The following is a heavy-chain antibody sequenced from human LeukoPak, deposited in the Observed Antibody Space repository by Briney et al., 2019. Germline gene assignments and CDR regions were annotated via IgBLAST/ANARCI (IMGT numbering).Heavy chain of an antibody. J-gene: IGHJ4*02. V-gene: IGHV3-7*01. D-gene: IGHD2-21*02. CDR3: ARDVGDL. Sequence: PGGSLRLSCAASGFNFRSYWMSWIRQAPGKGLEWLANINQGGSEKYYVDSVKGRFTISRDNAKNSLFLQMNSLRAEDTAVYYCARDVGDLWGQGTLVTVSS. CDR2: INQGGSEK. CDR1: GFNFRSYW.